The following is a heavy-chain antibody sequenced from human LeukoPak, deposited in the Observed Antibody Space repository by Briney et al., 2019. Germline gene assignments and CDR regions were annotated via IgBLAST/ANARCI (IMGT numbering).Heavy chain of an antibody. CDR3: ARSITMVRGVIGY. Sequence: GGSLRLSCAASGFTFSNAWMSWVRQAPGKGLEWVSYISSSGSTIYYADSVKGRFTISRDNAKNSLYLQMNSLRAEDTAVYYCARSITMVRGVIGYWGQGTLVTVSS. D-gene: IGHD3-10*01. CDR2: ISSSGSTI. CDR1: GFTFSNAW. J-gene: IGHJ4*02. V-gene: IGHV3-11*01.